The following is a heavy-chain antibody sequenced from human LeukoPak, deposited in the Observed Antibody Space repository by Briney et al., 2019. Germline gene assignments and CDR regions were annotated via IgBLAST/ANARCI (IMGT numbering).Heavy chain of an antibody. V-gene: IGHV4-34*01. D-gene: IGHD3-10*01. CDR2: INHSGST. CDR1: GGSFSGYY. Sequence: SETLSPTCAVYGGSFSGYYWSWIRQPPGKGLEWIGEINHSGSTNYNPSLKSRVTISVDTSKNQSSLKLSSVTAADTAVYYCARDKKFITMVRGVIRDDAFDIWGQGTMVTVSS. J-gene: IGHJ3*02. CDR3: ARDKKFITMVRGVIRDDAFDI.